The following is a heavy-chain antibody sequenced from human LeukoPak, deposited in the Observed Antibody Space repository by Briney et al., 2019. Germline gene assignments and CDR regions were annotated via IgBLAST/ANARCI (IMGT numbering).Heavy chain of an antibody. CDR2: IWYDGSNK. CDR1: GFTFSSYG. Sequence: PGRSLRLSCAASGFTFSSYGMHWVRQAPGKGLEWVAVIWYDGSNKYYADSVKGRFTISRDNSKNTLYLQTNSLRAEDTAVYYCARDPRPGDYYDSSGYEWGQGTLVTVSS. D-gene: IGHD3-22*01. J-gene: IGHJ4*02. V-gene: IGHV3-33*01. CDR3: ARDPRPGDYYDSSGYE.